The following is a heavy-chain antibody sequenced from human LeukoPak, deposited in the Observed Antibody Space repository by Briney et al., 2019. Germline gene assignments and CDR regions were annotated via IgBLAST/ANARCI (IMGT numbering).Heavy chain of an antibody. CDR1: GFNFSNYA. D-gene: IGHD3-9*01. Sequence: PGASLRLSCAASGFNFSNYAMSWVRQAPGKGLEWVSVILGSGVTTYYADSVKGRFTVSRDNSKSTLYLQMNTLRAEDTALYYCATWGDYDVLTGYYVPDYWGQGTLVTVSS. J-gene: IGHJ4*02. CDR2: ILGSGVTT. V-gene: IGHV3-23*01. CDR3: ATWGDYDVLTGYYVPDY.